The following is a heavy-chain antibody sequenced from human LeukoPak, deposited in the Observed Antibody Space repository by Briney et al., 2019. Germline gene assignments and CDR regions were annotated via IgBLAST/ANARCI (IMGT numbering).Heavy chain of an antibody. Sequence: PGGSLRLSCAASGFTFSSYAMSWVRQAPGKGLEWVSAISGSGGSTYYADSVKGRFTISRDNSKNTLYLQMNSLRAEDTAVYYCARGESPSEYFDYWGQGILVTVSS. CDR2: ISGSGGST. CDR1: GFTFSSYA. D-gene: IGHD3-10*01. V-gene: IGHV3-23*01. J-gene: IGHJ4*02. CDR3: ARGESPSEYFDY.